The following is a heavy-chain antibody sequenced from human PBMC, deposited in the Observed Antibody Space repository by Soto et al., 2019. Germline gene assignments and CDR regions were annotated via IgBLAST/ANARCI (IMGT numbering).Heavy chain of an antibody. CDR2: AYHNGLT. V-gene: IGHV4-4*02. CDR3: ARDAAVPGESDRFDY. CDR1: GDSVTSNVW. D-gene: IGHD6-19*01. J-gene: IGHJ4*02. Sequence: SETLSLTCAVSGDSVTSNVWWSWVRQPPGKGLEWIGEAYHNGLTDYNPSLKSRVTMSVDTSKNEFSLKLTSLTAADTAIYYCARDAAVPGESDRFDYWGQGALVTVSS.